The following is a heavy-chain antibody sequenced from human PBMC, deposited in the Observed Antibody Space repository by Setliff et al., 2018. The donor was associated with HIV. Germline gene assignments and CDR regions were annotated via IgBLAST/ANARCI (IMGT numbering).Heavy chain of an antibody. V-gene: IGHV4-34*01. CDR1: RGYY. Sequence: RGYYWSWIRQPPGKGLEWIGEINHSGSTNYNPSLKSRVTISVDTSKNQFSLKLSSVTAADTAVYYCASRGGIEGHIVVVTAANWFDPWGQGTLVTVSS. D-gene: IGHD2-21*02. CDR2: INHSGST. J-gene: IGHJ5*02. CDR3: ASRGGIEGHIVVVTAANWFDP.